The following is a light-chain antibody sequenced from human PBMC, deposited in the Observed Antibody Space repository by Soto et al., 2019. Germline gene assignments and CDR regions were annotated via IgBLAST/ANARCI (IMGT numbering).Light chain of an antibody. J-gene: IGKJ1*01. CDR1: QSVSSN. V-gene: IGKV3-15*01. Sequence: EIVMTQSPATLSVSPGERATLSCRASQSVSSNLAWYQQKPGQAPRLLIYGASTRATGIPARFSGSGSGTEFTLTISSLQSEDFAVYYCQQYNNWRPWTFGQGTEVEIK. CDR3: QQYNNWRPWT. CDR2: GAS.